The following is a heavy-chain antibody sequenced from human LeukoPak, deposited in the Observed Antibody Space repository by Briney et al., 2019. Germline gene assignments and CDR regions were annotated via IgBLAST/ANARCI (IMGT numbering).Heavy chain of an antibody. CDR2: IKQDGSEK. D-gene: IGHD2-2*02. J-gene: IGHJ4*02. Sequence: GGSLRLSCAASGFTFSSYWMSWVRQAPGKGLEWVANIKQDGSEKYYVDPVKGRFTISRDNAKNSLYLQMNSLRAEETAGYYCATYPGPIDYWGQGTLVTVSS. V-gene: IGHV3-7*03. CDR3: ATYPGPIDY. CDR1: GFTFSSYW.